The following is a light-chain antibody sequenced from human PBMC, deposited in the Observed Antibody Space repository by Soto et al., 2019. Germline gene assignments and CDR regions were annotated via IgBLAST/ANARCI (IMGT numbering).Light chain of an antibody. V-gene: IGKV1-33*01. CDR2: HAS. CDR1: QNITNN. CDR3: QQYYGLPPLT. Sequence: DIQMTQSPSSLSASIGDRVTITFQASQNITNNLSWYQQKPGKAPNLLIYHASKLAKGVTSRFSGSGSGTDFSFIITSLQREDLATYYCQQYYGLPPLTFGQGTDWRL. J-gene: IGKJ5*01.